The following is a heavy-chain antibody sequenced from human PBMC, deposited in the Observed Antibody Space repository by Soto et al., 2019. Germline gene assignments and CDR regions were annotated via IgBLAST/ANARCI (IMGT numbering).Heavy chain of an antibody. CDR3: ASGECSGGSCYSFQFDY. CDR1: GYTFTYRY. D-gene: IGHD2-15*01. V-gene: IGHV1-45*02. J-gene: IGHJ4*02. Sequence: GASVKVSCKASGYTFTYRYLHWVRQAPGQALEWMGWITPFNGNTNYAQKFQDRVTITRDRSMSTAYMELSSLRSEDTAMYYCASGECSGGSCYSFQFDYWGQGTLVTVSS. CDR2: ITPFNGNT.